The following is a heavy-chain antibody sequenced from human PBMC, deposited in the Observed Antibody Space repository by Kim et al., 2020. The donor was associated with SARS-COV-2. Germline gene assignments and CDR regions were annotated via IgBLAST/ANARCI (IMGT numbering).Heavy chain of an antibody. J-gene: IGHJ4*02. Sequence: GGSLRLSCAASGFSFSNYNMNWVRQTPGKGLEWVSSISSSSDYSYYADSVKGRFTISRDNSKNSLYLQMNSLRAEDTAVYYCARDASYGHYASGYWVQGT. D-gene: IGHD4-17*01. V-gene: IGHV3-21*01. CDR2: ISSSSDYS. CDR1: GFSFSNYN. CDR3: ARDASYGHYASGY.